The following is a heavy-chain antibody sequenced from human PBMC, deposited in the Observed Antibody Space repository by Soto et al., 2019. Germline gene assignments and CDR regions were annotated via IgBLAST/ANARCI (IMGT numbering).Heavy chain of an antibody. J-gene: IGHJ4*02. Sequence: PGESLQISCRPPGYSFTSQWSGWVRQMPGKGLEWMGIIFPGDSDTRYSPSFQGQVTISADKSISTAYVQWTSLKASDTAMYYCARLADGYPGYWGQGTLVTSPQ. CDR3: ARLADGYPGY. D-gene: IGHD5-12*01. V-gene: IGHV5-51*01. CDR2: IFPGDSDT. CDR1: GYSFTSQW.